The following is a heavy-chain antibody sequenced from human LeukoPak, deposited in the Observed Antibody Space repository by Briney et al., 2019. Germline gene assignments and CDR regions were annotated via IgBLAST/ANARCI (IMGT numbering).Heavy chain of an antibody. Sequence: ASVKVSCKVSGYTLTELSMHWVRQAPGKGLEWMGGFDPEDGETIYAQKFQGRVTMTEDTSTDTAYMELSSLRSEDTAVYYCATGPVGQQLVPGNYYYYMDVWGKGTTVTVSS. J-gene: IGHJ6*03. V-gene: IGHV1-24*01. D-gene: IGHD6-13*01. CDR1: GYTLTELS. CDR2: FDPEDGET. CDR3: ATGPVGQQLVPGNYYYYMDV.